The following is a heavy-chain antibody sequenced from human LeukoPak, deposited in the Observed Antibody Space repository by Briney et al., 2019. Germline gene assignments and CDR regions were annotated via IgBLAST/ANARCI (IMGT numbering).Heavy chain of an antibody. D-gene: IGHD3-10*01. V-gene: IGHV3-23*01. CDR3: AKGRGVGFDY. J-gene: IGHJ4*02. CDR2: ISGSGGST. CDR1: GFTFSSYA. Sequence: PGGSLRLSCAASGFTFSSYAMSWVRQAPGKGLEWVSGISGSGGSTHYADSVKGRFTISRDNSKNTLYLQMNSLRAEDTAVYYCAKGRGVGFDYWGQGTLVTVSS.